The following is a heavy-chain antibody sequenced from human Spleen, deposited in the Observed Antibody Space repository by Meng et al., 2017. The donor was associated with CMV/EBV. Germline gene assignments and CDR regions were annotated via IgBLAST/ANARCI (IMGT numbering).Heavy chain of an antibody. D-gene: IGHD3-3*01. CDR3: TRVNDFWSGYYFDI. V-gene: IGHV3-49*04. CDR1: GFTFGDYA. Sequence: GGSLRLSCTASGFTFGDYAMSWVRQAPGKGLEWVGFIRSKACGGTTEYAASVKGRFTISRDDSKSIAYLQMNSLKTEDTAVYYCTRVNDFWSGYYFDIWGQGTMVTVSS. J-gene: IGHJ3*02. CDR2: IRSKACGGTT.